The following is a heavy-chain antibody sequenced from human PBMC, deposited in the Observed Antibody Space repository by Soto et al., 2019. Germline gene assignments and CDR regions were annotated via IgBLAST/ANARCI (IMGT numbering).Heavy chain of an antibody. Sequence: EVQLLESGGGLVQPGGSLRLSCAASGFVFSSYAMSWVRQAPGNGLEWVSAISGSGTTAYYADSVKGRFIFSRDNPKNTMYLQMNSLRAEDTAVYFCAKTTDGWFSAFEIWGQGTVVTVSS. V-gene: IGHV3-23*01. D-gene: IGHD1-1*01. CDR3: AKTTDGWFSAFEI. CDR1: GFVFSSYA. CDR2: ISGSGTTA. J-gene: IGHJ3*02.